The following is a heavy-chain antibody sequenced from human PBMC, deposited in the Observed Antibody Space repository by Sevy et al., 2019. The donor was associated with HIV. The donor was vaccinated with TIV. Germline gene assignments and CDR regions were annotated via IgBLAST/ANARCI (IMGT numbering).Heavy chain of an antibody. V-gene: IGHV3-23*01. Sequence: GGSLRLSCAASGFTFSSYAMSWVRQAPGKGLEWVSGISGSGGSTVYADSVKGRFTISRDNSKNTLYLQVNSLRAEDTAVYYCAKDRSPYYYYGMDVRGQGTTVTVSS. J-gene: IGHJ6*02. CDR3: AKDRSPYYYYGMDV. CDR2: ISGSGGST. CDR1: GFTFSSYA. D-gene: IGHD3-10*01.